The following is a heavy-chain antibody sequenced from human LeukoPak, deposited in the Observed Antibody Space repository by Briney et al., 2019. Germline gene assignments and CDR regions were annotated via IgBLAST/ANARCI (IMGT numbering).Heavy chain of an antibody. CDR3: ARSTRSRDFDY. D-gene: IGHD2-2*01. Sequence: GASVKVSCKASGGTFSSYAISWVRQAPGQGLEWMGSIIPILGIANYAQKFQSRVTITADKSTSTAYMELSSLRSEDTAVYYCARSTRSRDFDYWGQGTLVTVSS. J-gene: IGHJ4*02. CDR1: GGTFSSYA. V-gene: IGHV1-69*04. CDR2: IIPILGIA.